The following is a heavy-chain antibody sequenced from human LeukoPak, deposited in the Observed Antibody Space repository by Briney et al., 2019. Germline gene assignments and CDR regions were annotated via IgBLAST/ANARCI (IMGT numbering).Heavy chain of an antibody. CDR2: IRQDGSEK. Sequence: PGGSLRLSCAASGFTFSSYWMSWVRQAPGKGLEWVANIRQDGSEKYYVDSVKGRFTISRDNSKNMLYLQMNSLRADDTAVYYCARDLELSAVYYFDSWGQGTLVIVSS. D-gene: IGHD3-3*01. J-gene: IGHJ4*02. V-gene: IGHV3-7*01. CDR3: ARDLELSAVYYFDS. CDR1: GFTFSSYW.